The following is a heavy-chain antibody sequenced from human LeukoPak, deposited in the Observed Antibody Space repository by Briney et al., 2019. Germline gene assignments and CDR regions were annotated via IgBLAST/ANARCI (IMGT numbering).Heavy chain of an antibody. D-gene: IGHD3-22*01. CDR1: GFTFSSYA. CDR3: AKAYYYDSSGYYPYYFDY. CDR2: ISGSGGST. V-gene: IGHV3-23*01. Sequence: GGSLRLSCAASGFTFSSYAMSWVRQAPGKGLEWVSAISGSGGSTYYADSVKGRFTISRDNSKNTLYLQMNSLRAEDTAVCYCAKAYYYDSSGYYPYYFDYWGQGTLVTVSS. J-gene: IGHJ4*02.